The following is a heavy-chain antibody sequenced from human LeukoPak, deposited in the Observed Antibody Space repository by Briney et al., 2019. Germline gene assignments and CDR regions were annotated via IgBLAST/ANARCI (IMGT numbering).Heavy chain of an antibody. CDR1: GFTFSSYA. V-gene: IGHV3-30*01. D-gene: IGHD3-22*01. CDR2: ISYDGSNK. Sequence: GGSLRLSCAASGFTFSSYAMHWVRQAPGKGLEWVAVISYDGSNKYYADSVKGRFTISRDNSKNTLYLQMNSLRAEDTAVYYCARGYYYDSSGYYENAFDIWGQGTMVTVSS. J-gene: IGHJ3*02. CDR3: ARGYYYDSSGYYENAFDI.